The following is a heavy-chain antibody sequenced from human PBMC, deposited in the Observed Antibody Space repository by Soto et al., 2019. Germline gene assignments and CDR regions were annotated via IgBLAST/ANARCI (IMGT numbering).Heavy chain of an antibody. CDR1: GYTFHNYG. J-gene: IGHJ4*02. D-gene: IGHD3-16*01. CDR2: ISAYNYNT. CDR3: ATLTGVFRLILDY. Sequence: ASVRVSCKASGYTFHNYGVNWVRQAPGHGLEWMGRISAYNYNTHYAQNFEGRVTMTTDTSTSTAYMELRSLRSDDTAIYYCATLTGVFRLILDYCGEGIHGSVSA. V-gene: IGHV1-18*01.